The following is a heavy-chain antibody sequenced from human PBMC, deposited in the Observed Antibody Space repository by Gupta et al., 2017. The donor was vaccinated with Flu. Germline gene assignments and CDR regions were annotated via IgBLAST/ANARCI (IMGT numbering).Heavy chain of an antibody. CDR1: GHSINSGDYL. CDR3: ARQAVDLATFDY. J-gene: IGHJ4*02. CDR2: IHISGDT. V-gene: IGHV4-61*02. D-gene: IGHD5-24*01. Sequence: QVQLHESGPGLLQPSDTLSLTCTVYGHSINSGDYLWNWLRQPAGKGLEWIGHIHISGDTKSHPSLKSRVTRSLDTSKNHFPLKLSSGTAEDTAVYFWARQAVDLATFDYWGQGTLVTVSS.